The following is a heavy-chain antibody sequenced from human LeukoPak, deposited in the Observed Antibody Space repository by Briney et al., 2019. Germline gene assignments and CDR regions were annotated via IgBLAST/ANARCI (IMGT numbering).Heavy chain of an antibody. CDR2: ISSSSSYI. CDR3: ARSATNYDFWSGSYYYYMDV. J-gene: IGHJ6*03. D-gene: IGHD3-3*01. V-gene: IGHV3-21*01. CDR1: GFTFSSYS. Sequence: GGSLRLSCAASGFTFSSYSMNWVRQAPGKGLEWVSSISSSSSYIYYADSVKGRFTISRDNAKNSLYLQMNSLRAEDTAVYYCARSATNYDFWSGSYYYYMDVWGKGTTVTVSS.